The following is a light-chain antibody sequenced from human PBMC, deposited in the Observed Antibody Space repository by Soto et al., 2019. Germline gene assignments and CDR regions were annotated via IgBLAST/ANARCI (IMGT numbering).Light chain of an antibody. Sequence: IQMTLSPSSLSASVGHIVTITCRASQGISNYLAWYQQKTGQVPKLLIYAASTLQSGVPSRLSGSGYGTDFTITISSIQTEDVATYYCQKYNSVPQTFGQGTKVDIK. CDR3: QKYNSVPQT. CDR1: QGISNY. CDR2: AAS. V-gene: IGKV1-27*01. J-gene: IGKJ1*01.